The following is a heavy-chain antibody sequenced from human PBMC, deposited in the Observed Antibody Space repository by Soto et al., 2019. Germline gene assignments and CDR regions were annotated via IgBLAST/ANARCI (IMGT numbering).Heavy chain of an antibody. J-gene: IGHJ6*02. CDR1: GVSIIGYY. V-gene: IGHV4-59*01. D-gene: IGHD3-10*01. CDR3: AREGYHYGSGSYYYYGMDV. Sequence: PSETLSLTCTVAGVSIIGYYGSWIRQPPGKGLEWIGNMFHSGSTNYNPSLKSRVTISLDTSRNQFSLKLSSVTAADTAVYYCAREGYHYGSGSYYYYGMDVWGQGTTVTVSS. CDR2: MFHSGST.